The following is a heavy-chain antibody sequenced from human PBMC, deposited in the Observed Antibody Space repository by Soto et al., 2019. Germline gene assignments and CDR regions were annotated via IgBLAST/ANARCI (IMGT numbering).Heavy chain of an antibody. D-gene: IGHD2-15*01. Sequence: PGGSLRLSCAASGFTFHTYDMTWVRQAPGKGLEYVSGTSGRGDTTYYADSVKGRFTISRDNSKNTLYLEVSSLRAEDTAIYYCAKRMSYYFDYWGQGTLVTVSS. CDR3: AKRMSYYFDY. V-gene: IGHV3-23*01. CDR1: GFTFHTYD. CDR2: TSGRGDTT. J-gene: IGHJ4*02.